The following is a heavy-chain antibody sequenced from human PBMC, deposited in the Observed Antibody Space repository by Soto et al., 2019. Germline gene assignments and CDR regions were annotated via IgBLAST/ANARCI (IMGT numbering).Heavy chain of an antibody. J-gene: IGHJ3*02. D-gene: IGHD3-22*01. CDR2: IKSKTDGGTT. V-gene: IGHV3-15*01. CDR1: GFTFSNAW. CDR3: TTGLYYDSSDEDAFDI. Sequence: GGSLRLSCAASGFTFSNAWMSWVRQAPGKGLEWVGRIKSKTDGGTTDYAAPVKGRFTISRDDSKNTLYLQMNSLKTEDTAVYYCTTGLYYDSSDEDAFDIWGQGTMVTVSS.